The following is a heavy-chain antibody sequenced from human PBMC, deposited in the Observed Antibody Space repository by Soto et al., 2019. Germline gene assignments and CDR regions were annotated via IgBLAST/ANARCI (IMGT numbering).Heavy chain of an antibody. D-gene: IGHD4-17*01. Sequence: EVKLVESGGGLVQPGGSLRLSCAASGVTVSNNYMTWVRQAPGKGLELVSSIYSTGNTFYADSVKGRFTISRDNSKNTLYLQMNSLRVEDTAVYYYARNVPVTTLGYWGQGTLFTVSS. CDR1: GVTVSNNY. CDR2: IYSTGNT. CDR3: ARNVPVTTLGY. V-gene: IGHV3-66*01. J-gene: IGHJ4*02.